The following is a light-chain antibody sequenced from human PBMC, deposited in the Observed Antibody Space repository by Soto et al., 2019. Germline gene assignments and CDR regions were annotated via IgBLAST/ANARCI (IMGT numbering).Light chain of an antibody. CDR3: SSYAGYNNYV. Sequence: QSVLTQPPSASGSPGQSVTISCTGTISDVGGYNYVSWYQQHPGKAPKLMIYEVSKRPSGVPDRFSGSRSGNTASLTVSGLQAEDEADYYCSSYAGYNNYVFGAGTRSPS. CDR1: ISDVGGYNY. J-gene: IGLJ1*01. CDR2: EVS. V-gene: IGLV2-8*01.